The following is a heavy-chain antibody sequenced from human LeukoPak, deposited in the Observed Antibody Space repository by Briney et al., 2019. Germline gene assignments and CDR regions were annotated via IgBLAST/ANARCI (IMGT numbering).Heavy chain of an antibody. CDR3: ARAHSSTRSYFDF. Sequence: QPGGSLRLSCAASGFTFSYYGMHWVRQAPGKGLEWVAVIWYDGSNKYYADSVKGRFTISRDNSRNTLYLQMNSLRAEDTAVYYCARAHSSTRSYFDFWGQGTLVTVSS. J-gene: IGHJ4*02. D-gene: IGHD6-13*01. V-gene: IGHV3-33*01. CDR1: GFTFSYYG. CDR2: IWYDGSNK.